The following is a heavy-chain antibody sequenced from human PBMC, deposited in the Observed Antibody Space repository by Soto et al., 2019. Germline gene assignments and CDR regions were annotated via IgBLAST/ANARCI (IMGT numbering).Heavy chain of an antibody. CDR2: IYYSGST. D-gene: IGHD1-1*01. CDR1: GGSISSYY. J-gene: IGHJ4*02. Sequence: SETLSLTCTVSGGSISSYYWSWIRQPPGKGLEWIGYIYYSGSTNYNPSLKSRVTISVDTSKNQFSLKLSSVTAADTAVYYCARWPQLEPRFDYWGQGTLVTAPQ. CDR3: ARWPQLEPRFDY. V-gene: IGHV4-59*12.